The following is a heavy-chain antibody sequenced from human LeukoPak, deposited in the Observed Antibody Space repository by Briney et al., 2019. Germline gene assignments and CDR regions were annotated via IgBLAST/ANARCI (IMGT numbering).Heavy chain of an antibody. Sequence: PSETLSLTCAVSGGSIGSHNWWSWVRQPPGKGLEWIGEIYHSGSTHYNPSLKSRVTISVDKSKNQFSLKLSSVTAADTAMYYCVRGDIPNWFDPWGQGTLVTVSS. CDR3: VRGDIPNWFDP. D-gene: IGHD2-2*02. CDR2: IYHSGST. J-gene: IGHJ5*02. CDR1: GGSIGSHNW. V-gene: IGHV4-4*02.